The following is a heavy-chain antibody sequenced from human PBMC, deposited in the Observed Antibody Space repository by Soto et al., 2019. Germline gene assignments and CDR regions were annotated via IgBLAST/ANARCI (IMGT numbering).Heavy chain of an antibody. CDR1: GFTFSSYA. Sequence: EVQLLESGGGLVQPGGSLRLSCAASGFTFSSYAMSWVRQAPGKGLEWVSAISGSGGSTYYADSVKGRFTISRDNSKNTLYLQINSLRAEDTAVYYCAKDTGISYWYFDLWGRGTLVTVSS. V-gene: IGHV3-23*01. J-gene: IGHJ2*01. CDR3: AKDTGISYWYFDL. CDR2: ISGSGGST. D-gene: IGHD2-15*01.